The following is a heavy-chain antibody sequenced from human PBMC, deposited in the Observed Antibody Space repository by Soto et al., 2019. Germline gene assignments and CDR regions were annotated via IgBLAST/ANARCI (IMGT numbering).Heavy chain of an antibody. CDR1: GFRFLGYW. CDR3: ARDSGYDSGSSVNHYLDQ. V-gene: IGHV3-7*01. CDR2: IHMDGGEK. Sequence: WGSLRLSCAASGFRFLGYWIIFFRHSAFRWLEWLATIHMDGGEKKYVDSVKGRFTMSRDNAKNSLYLQMDSLRVEDTGVYYCARDSGYDSGSSVNHYLDQWGHGTLVTVSS. D-gene: IGHD3-10*01. J-gene: IGHJ4*01.